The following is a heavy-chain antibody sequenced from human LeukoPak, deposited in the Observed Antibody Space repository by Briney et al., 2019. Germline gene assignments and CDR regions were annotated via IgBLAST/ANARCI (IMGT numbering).Heavy chain of an antibody. CDR1: RLKLNIFA. Sequence: PGGSLRLSCAAARLKLNIFAMSCVRQAPGKGLEWVPSISGYGDTTYYADSVKGRFTLSRDNSKGTLDLQMFSLRAEYTAVYFFLKDRGPFVAIDNNWFDPWGQGTLVTVSS. J-gene: IGHJ5*02. CDR2: ISGYGDTT. CDR3: LKDRGPFVAIDNNWFDP. D-gene: IGHD3-3*02. V-gene: IGHV3-23*01.